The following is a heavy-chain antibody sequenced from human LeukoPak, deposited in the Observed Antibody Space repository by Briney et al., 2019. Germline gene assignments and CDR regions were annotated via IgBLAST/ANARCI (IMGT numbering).Heavy chain of an antibody. CDR2: ISGSGGST. D-gene: IGHD6-13*01. J-gene: IGHJ4*02. Sequence: PGGSLRLSCAASGFTFSSYAMSWVRQAPGKGLEWVSPISGSGGSTYYADSVKGRFTVSRDNSKNTLYLQMNSLRAEDAAVYYCGKGPIASGYYFEYWGQGSLVTVSS. CDR3: GKGPIASGYYFEY. V-gene: IGHV3-23*01. CDR1: GFTFSSYA.